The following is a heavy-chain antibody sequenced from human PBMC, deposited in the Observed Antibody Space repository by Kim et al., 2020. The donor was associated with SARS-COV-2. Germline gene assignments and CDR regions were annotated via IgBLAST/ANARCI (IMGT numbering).Heavy chain of an antibody. D-gene: IGHD3-10*01. J-gene: IGHJ6*02. V-gene: IGHV7-4-1*02. CDR3: ARGFRHYYYGMDV. Sequence: ASVKVSCKASGYNFTSYGMNCVRQAPGQGLEWMGWINTNTGNPTNAQGFTGRFVFSLDTSVSTAYLQITSLEAEDTAVYYCARGFRHYYYGMDVWGQGTTVTVSS. CDR1: GYNFTSYG. CDR2: INTNTGNP.